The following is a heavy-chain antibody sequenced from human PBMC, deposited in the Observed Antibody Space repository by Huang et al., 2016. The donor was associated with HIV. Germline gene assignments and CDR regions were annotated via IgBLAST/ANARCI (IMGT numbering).Heavy chain of an antibody. CDR3: ARQGVGDFVVEPTGLGAFDI. V-gene: IGHV5-51*01. Sequence: EVQLVQSGAVVKKPGESLKISCKGSGYTFNGYWIGWVRQMPGKGLEWMGSSLPGDSDTTYSPSFQGQVTISADKSISTAYLQWSGLKASDTAMYYCARQGVGDFVVEPTGLGAFDIWGQGTMVTVSS. D-gene: IGHD2-2*01. CDR1: GYTFNGYW. CDR2: SLPGDSDT. J-gene: IGHJ3*02.